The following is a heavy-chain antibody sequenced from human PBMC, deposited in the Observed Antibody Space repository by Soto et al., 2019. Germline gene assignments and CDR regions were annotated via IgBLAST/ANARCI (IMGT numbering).Heavy chain of an antibody. CDR3: ARGLATLPVFAFDV. V-gene: IGHV2-5*01. CDR2: IYWSGDE. CDR1: GFSLSTSGVG. Sequence: QMTLKESGPPLVKPTQTLTLTCSFYGFSLSTSGVGVGWVRQSPGKALEWLALIYWSGDEHYRPSLRSRLTITKDTSKNQVVLIMTNMDPVDTATYYCARGLATLPVFAFDVWGQGTTVTVSS. D-gene: IGHD6-6*01. J-gene: IGHJ3*01.